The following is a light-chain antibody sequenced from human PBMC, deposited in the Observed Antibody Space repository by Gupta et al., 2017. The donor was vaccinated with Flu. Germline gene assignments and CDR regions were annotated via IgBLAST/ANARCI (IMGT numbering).Light chain of an antibody. CDR3: QQHSNWPTLT. Sequence: EIVLTQSPATLSLSPGERATLSCRASQSVSSYLAWYQQKPGQAPRLLIYDASNRDTGIPARFSGSGSGTDFPLTISSLEPEDFAVYYCQQHSNWPTLTFGGGTKVEIK. CDR1: QSVSSY. CDR2: DAS. V-gene: IGKV3-11*01. J-gene: IGKJ4*01.